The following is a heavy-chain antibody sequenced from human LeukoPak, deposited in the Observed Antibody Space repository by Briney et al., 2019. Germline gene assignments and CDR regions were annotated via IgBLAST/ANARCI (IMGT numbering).Heavy chain of an antibody. CDR1: GFTFSSYS. J-gene: IGHJ1*01. V-gene: IGHV3-48*04. CDR2: ISSSSTI. D-gene: IGHD3-10*01. Sequence: PGGSLRLSCAASGFTFSSYSMNWVRQAPGKGLEWVSYISSSSTIYYADSVKGRFTISRDNAKNSLYLQMNSLRVEDTAIYYCTRRGFWGQGTLVTVSS. CDR3: TRRGF.